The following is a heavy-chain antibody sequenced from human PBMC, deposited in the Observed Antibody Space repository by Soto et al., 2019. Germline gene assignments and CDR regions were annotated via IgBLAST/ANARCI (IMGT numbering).Heavy chain of an antibody. CDR2: INHSGST. Sequence: KGLEWIGEINHSGSTNYNPSLKSRVTISVDTSKNQFSLKLSSVTAADTAVYYCARAATRYCSGGSCYSVRDYWGQGPLVTVS. D-gene: IGHD2-15*01. J-gene: IGHJ4*02. CDR3: ARAATRYCSGGSCYSVRDY. V-gene: IGHV4-34*01.